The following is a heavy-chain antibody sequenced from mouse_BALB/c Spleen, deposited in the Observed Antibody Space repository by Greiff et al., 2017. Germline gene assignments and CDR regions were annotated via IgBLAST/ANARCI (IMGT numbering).Heavy chain of an antibody. D-gene: IGHD4-1*01. CDR1: GFAFSSYD. V-gene: IGHV5-12-1*01. J-gene: IGHJ3*01. Sequence: EVNVVESGGGLVKPGGSLKLSCAASGFAFSSYDMSWVRQTPEKRLEWVAYISSGGGSTYYPDTVKGRFTISRDNAKNTLYLQMSSLKSEDTAMYYCATNWDGFAYWGQGTLVTVSA. CDR2: ISSGGGST. CDR3: ATNWDGFAY.